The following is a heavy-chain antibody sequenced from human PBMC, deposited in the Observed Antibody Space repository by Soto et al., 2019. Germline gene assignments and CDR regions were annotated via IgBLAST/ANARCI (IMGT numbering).Heavy chain of an antibody. CDR2: IIPMFGTT. V-gene: IGHV1-69*06. Sequence: QVQLVQSGPEVKKPGSSVKGSCKNSGDTFKKFAISWVRQAPGQWPEWMGGIIPMFGTTKYTQKFQGRVTFTADKTTGTAYMEVTNLLSEDTSTYRYARGVVPDYCAAAHGFPYGVDVRSQGTTVTVTS. CDR1: GDTFKKFA. CDR3: ARGVVPDYCAAAHGFPYGVDV. J-gene: IGHJ6*02. D-gene: IGHD2-2*01.